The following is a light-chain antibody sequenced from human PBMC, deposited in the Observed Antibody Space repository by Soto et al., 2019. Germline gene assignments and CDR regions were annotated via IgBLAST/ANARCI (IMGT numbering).Light chain of an antibody. CDR1: QSVDSNY. Sequence: EIVLTQSPGTLSLSPGERATLSCRASQSVDSNYLAWYQQKPGQAPRLLIYGASSRASGVPDTFSGSGSGTDFTLTISRLEPEDFALYYCQQYGGSPRTFGQGTKVDIK. CDR3: QQYGGSPRT. J-gene: IGKJ1*01. CDR2: GAS. V-gene: IGKV3-20*01.